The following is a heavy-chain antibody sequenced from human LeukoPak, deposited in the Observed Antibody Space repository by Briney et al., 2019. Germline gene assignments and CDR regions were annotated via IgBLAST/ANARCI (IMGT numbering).Heavy chain of an antibody. V-gene: IGHV3-23*01. D-gene: IGHD5-18*01. CDR3: ARHGGYSYGNNDY. CDR1: GFTFSSSA. CDR2: ISGSGSGGST. J-gene: IGHJ4*02. Sequence: GGSLRLSCAASGFTFSSSAMSWVRQAPGKGLEWVSSISGSGSGGSTYYADSVKGRFTISRDNSKNTLYLQMNSLRVEDTAVYYCARHGGYSYGNNDYWGQGTLVTVSS.